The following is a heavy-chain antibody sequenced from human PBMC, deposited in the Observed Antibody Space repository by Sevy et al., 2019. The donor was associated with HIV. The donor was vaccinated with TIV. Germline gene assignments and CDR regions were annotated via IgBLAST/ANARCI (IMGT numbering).Heavy chain of an antibody. CDR2: ISSSSSYI. CDR1: GFTFSTYS. CDR3: ARDPAGIAAAGLAFDI. V-gene: IGHV3-21*01. Sequence: GGSLRLSCAASGFTFSTYSMNWVRQAPGKGLEWVSSISSSSSYIYDADSVKGRFTISRDNAKNSLYLQMNSLRAEDTAVYYCARDPAGIAAAGLAFDIGGQGTMVTVSS. D-gene: IGHD6-13*01. J-gene: IGHJ3*02.